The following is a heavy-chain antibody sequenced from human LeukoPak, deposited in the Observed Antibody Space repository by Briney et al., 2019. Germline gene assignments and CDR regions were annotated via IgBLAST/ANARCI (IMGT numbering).Heavy chain of an antibody. V-gene: IGHV1-46*01. J-gene: IGHJ4*02. Sequence: ASVKVSCKASGYTFTSYYVHWVRQAPGEGLEWMGIINPSGGSTSYAQKFQGRVTMTRDMSTSTVYMELSSLRSDDTAVYYCARVDEDGFDYWGQGTLVTVSS. CDR2: INPSGGST. CDR1: GYTFTSYY. CDR3: ARVDEDGFDY.